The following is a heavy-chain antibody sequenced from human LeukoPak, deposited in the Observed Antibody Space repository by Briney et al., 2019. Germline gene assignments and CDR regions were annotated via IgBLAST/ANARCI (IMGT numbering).Heavy chain of an antibody. CDR1: GGSISSYY. Sequence: SETLSLTCTVSGGSISSYYWSWIRQPPGKGLEWSGNIFYSGSTNYNPSLNSRVTISVDTSKNQFSLKLSSVTAADTAVYYCARGAITIFGVVIMGYAFDIWGQGTMVTVSS. V-gene: IGHV4-59*01. D-gene: IGHD3-3*01. CDR3: ARGAITIFGVVIMGYAFDI. J-gene: IGHJ3*02. CDR2: IFYSGST.